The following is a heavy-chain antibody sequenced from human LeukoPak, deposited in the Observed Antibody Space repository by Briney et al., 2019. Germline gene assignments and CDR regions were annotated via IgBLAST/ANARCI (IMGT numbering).Heavy chain of an antibody. CDR2: FDPEDGET. V-gene: IGHV1-24*01. J-gene: IGHJ5*02. Sequence: ASVKVSCKVSGYTLTELSMHWVRQAPGKGLEWMGGFDPEDGETIYAQKFQGRVTMTTDTSTSTAYMELRSLRSDDTAVYYCARDIAVTAIPNWFDPWGQGTLVTVSS. D-gene: IGHD2-21*02. CDR1: GYTLTELS. CDR3: ARDIAVTAIPNWFDP.